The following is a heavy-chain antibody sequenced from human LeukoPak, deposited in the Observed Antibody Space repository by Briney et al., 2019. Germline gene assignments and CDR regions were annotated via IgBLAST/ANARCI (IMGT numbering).Heavy chain of an antibody. CDR2: IWYDGSNK. CDR3: ARDTSYDFWSGYFDY. Sequence: PGGSLRLSCAASGFTFGNYGMHWVRQAPGKGLEWVAVIWYDGSNKYYADSVKGRFTISRDNSKNTLYLQMNSLRAEDTAVYYCARDTSYDFWSGYFDYWGQGTLVTVSS. CDR1: GFTFGNYG. D-gene: IGHD3-3*01. J-gene: IGHJ4*02. V-gene: IGHV3-33*01.